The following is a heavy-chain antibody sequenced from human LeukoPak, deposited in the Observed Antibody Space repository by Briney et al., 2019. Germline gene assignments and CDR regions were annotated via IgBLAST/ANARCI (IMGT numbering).Heavy chain of an antibody. Sequence: PSETLSLTCAVSGASISGSGYYLGWIRQPPGKGLEWVSAMSSSDDGRYYAASVRGRFTISRDTSRSTLYLQMNSLRAEDAAVYYCAKAPVTSCRGAFCYPFDYWGQGTLVTVSS. CDR3: AKAPVTSCRGAFCYPFDY. V-gene: IGHV3-23*01. J-gene: IGHJ4*02. CDR2: MSSSDDGR. CDR1: GASISGSGYY. D-gene: IGHD2-15*01.